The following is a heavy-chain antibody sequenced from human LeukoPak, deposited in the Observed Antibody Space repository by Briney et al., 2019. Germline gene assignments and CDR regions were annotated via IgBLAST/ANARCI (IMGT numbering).Heavy chain of an antibody. CDR3: ATYSTLNARDFQH. D-gene: IGHD2/OR15-2a*01. Sequence: QPGGSLRLSCAASGFTITTNYMNWVRQAPGKGLEWVSVIYGDDETNYADSVKGRFTISRDNAKNSLYLQMNSLRAEDTAVYYCATYSTLNARDFQHWGQGTLVIVSS. CDR1: GFTITTNY. J-gene: IGHJ1*01. CDR2: IYGDDET. V-gene: IGHV3-53*01.